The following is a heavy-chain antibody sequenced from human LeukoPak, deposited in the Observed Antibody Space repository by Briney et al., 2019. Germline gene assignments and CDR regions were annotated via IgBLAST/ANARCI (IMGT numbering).Heavy chain of an antibody. CDR3: ARGRGRWFDP. V-gene: IGHV4-34*01. J-gene: IGHJ5*02. CDR2: INHSGST. D-gene: IGHD3-16*01. Sequence: KASETLSLTCAVYGGSFSGYYWSWIRQPPGKGLEWIGEINHSGSTNYNPSLKSRVTISVDTSMNQFSLKLSSVTAADTAVYYCARGRGRWFDPWGQGTLVTVSS. CDR1: GGSFSGYY.